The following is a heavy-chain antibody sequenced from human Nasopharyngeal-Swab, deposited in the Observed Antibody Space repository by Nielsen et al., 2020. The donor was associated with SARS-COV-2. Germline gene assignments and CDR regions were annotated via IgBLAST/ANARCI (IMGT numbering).Heavy chain of an antibody. CDR1: GFTFSSYG. CDR3: AKDRKSESYHYYFDY. Sequence: GESLKISCAASGFTFSSYGMHWVRQAPGKGLEWVAVISYDGSNKYYADSVKGRFTISRDNSKNTLYLQMNSLRAEDTAVYYCAKDRKSESYHYYFDYWGQGTLVTVSS. CDR2: ISYDGSNK. D-gene: IGHD1-26*01. V-gene: IGHV3-30*18. J-gene: IGHJ4*02.